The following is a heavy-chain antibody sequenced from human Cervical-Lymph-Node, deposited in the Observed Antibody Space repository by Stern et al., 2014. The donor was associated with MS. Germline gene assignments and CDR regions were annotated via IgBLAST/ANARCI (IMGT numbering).Heavy chain of an antibody. V-gene: IGHV4-61*02. CDR1: GGSISSGSYY. CDR3: AREAQLRFLEYYFDY. CDR2: IYTSGST. J-gene: IGHJ4*02. Sequence: VQLQESGPGLVKPSQTLSLTCTVSGGSISSGSYYWSWIRQPAGKGLEWIGRIYTSGSTHYNPSLKSRVTISVDTSKNQFSLKLSSVTAADTAVYYCAREAQLRFLEYYFDYWGQGTLVTVSS. D-gene: IGHD3-3*01.